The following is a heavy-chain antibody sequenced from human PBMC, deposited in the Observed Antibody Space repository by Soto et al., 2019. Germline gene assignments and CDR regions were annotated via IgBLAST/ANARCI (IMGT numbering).Heavy chain of an antibody. CDR2: INSDGSST. CDR3: ARDFGEQLEPFDY. Sequence: PGGSLRLPCAASGFTFSSSWMHWVRQAPGKGLVWVSRINSDGSSTSYADSVKGRFTISRDNAKNTLYLQMNSLRAEDTAVYYCARDFGEQLEPFDYWGQGTLVTVSS. CDR1: GFTFSSSW. J-gene: IGHJ4*02. V-gene: IGHV3-74*01. D-gene: IGHD6-13*01.